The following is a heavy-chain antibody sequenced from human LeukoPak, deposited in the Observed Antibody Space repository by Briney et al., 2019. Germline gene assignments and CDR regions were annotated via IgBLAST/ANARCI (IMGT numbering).Heavy chain of an antibody. J-gene: IGHJ4*02. CDR2: IKQDGSEK. CDR3: ARIFLGSTTLPDY. D-gene: IGHD1-26*01. Sequence: GGSLRLSCAASGFTVSSKYMSWVRQAPGKGLEWVANIKQDGSEKYYVDSVKGRFTISRDNTKNSLSLQMNSLRAEDTAAYYCARIFLGSTTLPDYWGQGTLVTVSS. CDR1: GFTVSSKY. V-gene: IGHV3-7*05.